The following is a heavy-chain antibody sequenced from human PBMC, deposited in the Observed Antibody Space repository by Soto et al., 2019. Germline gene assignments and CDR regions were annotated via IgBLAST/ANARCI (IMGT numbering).Heavy chain of an antibody. J-gene: IGHJ4*02. D-gene: IGHD5-18*01. Sequence: PSETLSLTCAVSGGSISSGGYSWSWIRQPPGKGLEWIGYIYYSGSTNYNPSLKSRVTISVDTSKNQFSLKLSSVTAADTAVYYCARAGDGYSLGGVDYWGQGTLVTVSS. V-gene: IGHV4-61*08. CDR2: IYYSGST. CDR1: GGSISSGGYS. CDR3: ARAGDGYSLGGVDY.